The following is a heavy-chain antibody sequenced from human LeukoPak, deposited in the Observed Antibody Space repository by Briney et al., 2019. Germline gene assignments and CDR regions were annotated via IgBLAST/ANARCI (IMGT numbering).Heavy chain of an antibody. CDR2: IYHSGST. V-gene: IGHV4-38-2*02. J-gene: IGHJ5*02. D-gene: IGHD6-13*01. CDR1: GYSISSGYY. Sequence: SETLSLTCIVSGYSISSGYYWGWIRQPPGKGLEWIGSIYHSGSTYYNPSLKSRVTISVDTSKNQFSLKLSSVTAADTAVYYCARLPAGWFDPWGQGTLVTVSS. CDR3: ARLPAGWFDP.